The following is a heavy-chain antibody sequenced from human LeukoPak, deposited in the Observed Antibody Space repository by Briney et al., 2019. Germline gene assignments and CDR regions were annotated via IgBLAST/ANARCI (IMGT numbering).Heavy chain of an antibody. D-gene: IGHD1-26*01. CDR3: AKDDVGATTAHFDY. CDR1: GFTFDDYA. V-gene: IGHV3-9*01. J-gene: IGHJ4*02. Sequence: PGGSLSLSCAASGFTFDDYAMHWVRQAPGKGLEWVSGISWNSGSIGYADSVKGRFTISRDNAKNSLYLQMNSLRAEDTALYYCAKDDVGATTAHFDYWGQGTLVTVSS. CDR2: ISWNSGSI.